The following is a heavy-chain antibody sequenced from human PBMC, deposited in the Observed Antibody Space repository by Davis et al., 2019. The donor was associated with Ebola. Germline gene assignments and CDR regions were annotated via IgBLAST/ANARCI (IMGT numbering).Heavy chain of an antibody. D-gene: IGHD3-22*01. V-gene: IGHV1-18*01. CDR2: ISAYNGNT. J-gene: IGHJ5*02. CDR3: ARGITMIGPGWFDP. CDR1: GGTFGTYA. Sequence: ASVKVSCKASGGTFGTYATTWVRQAPGQGLEWMGWISAYNGNTNYAQKLQGRVTMTTDTSTSTAYMELRSLRSDDTAVYYCARGITMIGPGWFDPWGQGTLVTVSS.